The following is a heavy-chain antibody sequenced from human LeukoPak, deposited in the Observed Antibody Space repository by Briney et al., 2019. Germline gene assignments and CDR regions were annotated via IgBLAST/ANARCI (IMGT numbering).Heavy chain of an antibody. D-gene: IGHD3-9*01. CDR2: ISSSSSYI. J-gene: IGHJ4*02. CDR3: ARDFSDILTGLYYFDY. V-gene: IGHV3-21*01. Sequence: KPGGSLRLSCAASGFTFSSYSMNWVRQAPGKGLEWVSSISSSSSYIYYADSVKGRFTISRDNAKYSLYLQMNSLRAEDTAVYYCARDFSDILTGLYYFDYWGQGTLVTVSS. CDR1: GFTFSSYS.